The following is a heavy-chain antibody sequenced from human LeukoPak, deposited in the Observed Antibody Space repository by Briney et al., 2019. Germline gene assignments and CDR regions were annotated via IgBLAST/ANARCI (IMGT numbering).Heavy chain of an antibody. V-gene: IGHV3-23*01. Sequence: GGSLRLSCAASGLTFSSYAMIWVRQAPGKRLECVSAIIGSGLSTFYADSMKSRLPISRENSKNMLYLQINSLRAEDTAVYFCARSRGFRARDDSWGQGTLVTVSS. CDR1: GLTFSSYA. CDR2: IIGSGLST. CDR3: ARSRGFRARDDS. J-gene: IGHJ5*01. D-gene: IGHD3-22*01.